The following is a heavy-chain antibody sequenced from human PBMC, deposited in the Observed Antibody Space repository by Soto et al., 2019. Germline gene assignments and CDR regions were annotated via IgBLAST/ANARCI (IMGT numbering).Heavy chain of an antibody. CDR2: IYYSGST. Sequence: SETLSLTCPASGGSISSYDWSWIRQPPGKGLEWIGYIYYSGSTNYNPSLKSRVTISVDTSKNQFSLKLSSVTAADTAVYYCARHYYDSSGYYHPWGQGTLVTVS. CDR1: GGSISSYD. CDR3: ARHYYDSSGYYHP. J-gene: IGHJ4*02. V-gene: IGHV4-59*08. D-gene: IGHD3-22*01.